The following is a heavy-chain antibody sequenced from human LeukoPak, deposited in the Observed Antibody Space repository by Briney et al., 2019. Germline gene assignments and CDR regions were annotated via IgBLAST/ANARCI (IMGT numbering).Heavy chain of an antibody. Sequence: PSDTLSLTCTVSGGSISSYYWSWIRQPPGKGLEWIGYIYYSGSTNYNPSLKSRVTISVDTSKNQFSLKLSSVTAADTAVYYCARDKSGWTWRYFDYWSQGTLVTVSS. CDR1: GGSISSYY. CDR3: ARDKSGWTWRYFDY. D-gene: IGHD6-19*01. CDR2: IYYSGST. J-gene: IGHJ4*02. V-gene: IGHV4-59*01.